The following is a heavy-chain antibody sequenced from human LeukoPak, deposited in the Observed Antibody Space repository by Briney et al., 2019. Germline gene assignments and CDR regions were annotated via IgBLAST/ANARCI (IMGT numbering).Heavy chain of an antibody. Sequence: RGESLKISCRGSGYSFTSYWIGWVRQMPGKGLEWMGIIYPGDSDTRYSPSFQGQVTISADKSIRTAYLQWSSLKASDTAMYYCARQGCSTTSCYHTQIDYWGQGSLVTVSS. CDR2: IYPGDSDT. D-gene: IGHD2-2*01. V-gene: IGHV5-51*01. CDR1: GYSFTSYW. CDR3: ARQGCSTTSCYHTQIDY. J-gene: IGHJ4*02.